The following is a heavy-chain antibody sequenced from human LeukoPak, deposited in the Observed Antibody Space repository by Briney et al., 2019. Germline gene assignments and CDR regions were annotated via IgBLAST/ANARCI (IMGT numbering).Heavy chain of an antibody. V-gene: IGHV4-61*02. CDR2: LYISGST. D-gene: IGHD6-13*01. Sequence: PSETLSLTCTVSGASISSGSYYWSWIRQPPGKGLEWIGRLYISGSTNYNPSLKSRVTISVDTSKNQFSLKLSSVTAADTAVYYCARDSAHDDAFDIWGQGTVVTVSS. J-gene: IGHJ3*02. CDR3: ARDSAHDDAFDI. CDR1: GASISSGSYY.